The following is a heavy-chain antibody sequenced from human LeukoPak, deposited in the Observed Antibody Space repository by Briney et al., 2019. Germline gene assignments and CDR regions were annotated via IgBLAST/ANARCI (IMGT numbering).Heavy chain of an antibody. Sequence: GALRLSCAASGFTFSSYSMNWVRQAPGKGLEWVSSISSSSSYIYYADSVKGRFTISRDNAKNSLYLQMNSLRAEDTALYYCAKDTVGATTAPDYWGQGTLVTVSS. J-gene: IGHJ4*02. V-gene: IGHV3-21*04. D-gene: IGHD1-26*01. CDR2: ISSSSSYI. CDR3: AKDTVGATTAPDY. CDR1: GFTFSSYS.